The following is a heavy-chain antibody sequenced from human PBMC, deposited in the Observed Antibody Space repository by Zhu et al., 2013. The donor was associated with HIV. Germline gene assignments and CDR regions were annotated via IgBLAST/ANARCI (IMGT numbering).Heavy chain of an antibody. V-gene: IGHV4-39*07. Sequence: QVQLQESGPRLVKPSETLFLTCTVSGDSITNTENNWAWIRQPPGKGLEWIGTVSYSGVTYYMPSLTSRVTISVDTSKNQFSLKLTSMTAADTAMYFCARDYEFRLFWGQGALVTVSS. D-gene: IGHD3-3*01. J-gene: IGHJ4*02. CDR1: GDSITNTENN. CDR3: ARDYEFRLF. CDR2: VSYSGVT.